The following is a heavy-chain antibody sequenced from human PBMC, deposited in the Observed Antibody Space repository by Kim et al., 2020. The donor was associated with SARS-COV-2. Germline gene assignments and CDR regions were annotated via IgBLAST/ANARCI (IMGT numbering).Heavy chain of an antibody. J-gene: IGHJ6*02. D-gene: IGHD2-2*01. V-gene: IGHV4-31*03. CDR2: IYYSGST. CDR1: GGSISSGGYY. Sequence: SETLSLTCTVSGGSISSGGYYWSWIRQHPGKGLEWIGYIYYSGSTYYNPSLKSRVTISVDTSKNQFSLKLSSVTAADTAVYYCARDGYCSSTSCHYGMDVWGQGTTVTVSS. CDR3: ARDGYCSSTSCHYGMDV.